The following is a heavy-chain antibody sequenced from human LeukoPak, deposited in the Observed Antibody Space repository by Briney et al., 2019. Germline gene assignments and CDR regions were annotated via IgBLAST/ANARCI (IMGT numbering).Heavy chain of an antibody. J-gene: IGHJ4*02. V-gene: IGHV1-8*03. Sequence: ASVKVSCKASGYTFTSYDINLVRQAPGQGLEWMGWMNPNSGNTGYAQKFQGRVTITRNTSISTAYMELSSLRSEDTAVYYCAKGPYYDFWSGYYKGDYFDYWGQGTLVTVSA. CDR2: MNPNSGNT. D-gene: IGHD3-3*01. CDR3: AKGPYYDFWSGYYKGDYFDY. CDR1: GYTFTSYD.